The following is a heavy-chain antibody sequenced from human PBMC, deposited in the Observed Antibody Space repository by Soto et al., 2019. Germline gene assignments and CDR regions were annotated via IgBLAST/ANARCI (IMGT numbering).Heavy chain of an antibody. CDR2: ITPYNGNT. CDR1: GYNFSTHG. V-gene: IGHV1-18*01. CDR3: ARFRACSGSSCDPSFGFDL. Sequence: QVQLVQSGVEVKKPGASVKVSCKASGYNFSTHGLTWVRQAPGQGLEWMGWITPYNGNTNYAQNFQGRVTLSTAPSTKSGFMEVRSLRPDDTAVYSCARFRACSGSSCDPSFGFDLWGQGTMVTVSS. D-gene: IGHD2-2*01. J-gene: IGHJ3*01.